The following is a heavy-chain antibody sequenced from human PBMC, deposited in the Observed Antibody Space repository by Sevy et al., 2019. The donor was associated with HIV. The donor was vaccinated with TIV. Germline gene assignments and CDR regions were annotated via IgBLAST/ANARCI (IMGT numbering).Heavy chain of an antibody. J-gene: IGHJ5*02. Sequence: SETLSLTCAVHDGSFSGYYWNWIRQLPGKGLEWIGEINESGITNYNPSLTSRVTISVDTSKKEFSLKLNSVTAADTAVYFCARSPPVVVVPGAPSWFDPWGQGTLVTVSS. CDR2: INESGIT. D-gene: IGHD2-2*01. V-gene: IGHV4-34*01. CDR3: ARSPPVVVVPGAPSWFDP. CDR1: DGSFSGYY.